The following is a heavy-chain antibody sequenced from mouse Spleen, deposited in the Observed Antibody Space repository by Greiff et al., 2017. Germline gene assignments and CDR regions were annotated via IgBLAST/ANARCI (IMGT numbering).Heavy chain of an antibody. Sequence: EVKLVESGGGLVKLGGSLKLSCAASGFTFSSYAMSWVRQTPEKRLEWVATISSGGGNTYYPDSVKGRFTISRDNAKNTLYLQMSSLKSEDTAMYYCARHDSSGYVGYYFDYWGQGTTLTVSS. CDR1: GFTFSSYA. CDR3: ARHDSSGYVGYYFDY. CDR2: ISSGGGNT. D-gene: IGHD3-2*01. V-gene: IGHV5-9*04. J-gene: IGHJ2*01.